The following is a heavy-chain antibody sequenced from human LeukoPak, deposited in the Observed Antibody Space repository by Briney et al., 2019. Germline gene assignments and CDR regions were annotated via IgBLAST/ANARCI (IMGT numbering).Heavy chain of an antibody. CDR1: GGSISSSSYN. D-gene: IGHD2-15*01. J-gene: IGHJ4*02. Sequence: SETLSLTCTVSGGSISSSSYNWGWLRPPPGKGLEWIVSNYYSGSNNPHPSLKSRITISVYTSQYTLSLNLASATAAATSHYYCARQELRFFVKDWGQGTLVTVSS. CDR3: ARQELRFFVKD. CDR2: NYYSGSN. V-gene: IGHV4-39*01.